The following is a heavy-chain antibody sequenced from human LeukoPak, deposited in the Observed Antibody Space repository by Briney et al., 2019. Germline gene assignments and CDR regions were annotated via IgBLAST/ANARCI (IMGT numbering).Heavy chain of an antibody. CDR2: IYYSGST. Sequence: SETLSLTCTVSGGSISSGDYYWSWIRQPPGKGLEWIGYIYYSGSTYYNPSPKSRVTISVDTSKNQFSLKLSSVTAADTAVYYCARVGYDFVLDYWGQGTLVTVSS. D-gene: IGHD3-3*01. CDR3: ARVGYDFVLDY. CDR1: GGSISSGDYY. V-gene: IGHV4-30-4*08. J-gene: IGHJ4*02.